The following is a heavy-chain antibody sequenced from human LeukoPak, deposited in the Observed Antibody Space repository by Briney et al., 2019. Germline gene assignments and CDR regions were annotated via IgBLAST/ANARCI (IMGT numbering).Heavy chain of an antibody. CDR2: IFHSGST. V-gene: IGHV4-39*07. CDR3: ARGGTMIRNWYFDL. Sequence: SETLSLTCIVSGGSISSSSHYWGWIRQPPGKGLEWIGSIFHSGSTYHNPSLKSRVTISVDTSKNQFSLKLSSVTAADTAVYYCARGGTMIRNWYFDLWGRGTLVTVSS. J-gene: IGHJ2*01. D-gene: IGHD3-22*01. CDR1: GGSISSSSHY.